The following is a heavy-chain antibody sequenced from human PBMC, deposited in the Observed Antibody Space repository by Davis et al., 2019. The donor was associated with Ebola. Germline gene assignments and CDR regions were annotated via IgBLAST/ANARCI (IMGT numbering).Heavy chain of an antibody. V-gene: IGHV4-59*08. CDR2: IYYSGST. J-gene: IGHJ4*02. CDR3: ATLLAYRSGWFDY. CDR1: GFTFDDYA. D-gene: IGHD6-19*01. Sequence: ESLKISCAGSGFTFDDYAMHWIRQPPGKGLEWIGYIYYSGSTNYNPSLKSRVTISVDTSKNQFSLKLSSVTAADTAVYYCATLLAYRSGWFDYWGQGTLVTVSS.